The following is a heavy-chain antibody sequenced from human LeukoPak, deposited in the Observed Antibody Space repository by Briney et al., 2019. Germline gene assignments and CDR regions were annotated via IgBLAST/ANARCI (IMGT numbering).Heavy chain of an antibody. D-gene: IGHD6-6*01. V-gene: IGHV3-48*01. CDR2: ISSFSSTI. CDR1: GFTFSSYG. Sequence: GGSLRLSCAASGFTFSSYGMNWVRQTPGEGLEWVSYISSFSSTISYADSVKGRFSISRDNAKNSLYLQMNSLRAEDTAVYYCARGGATRPDYWGQGTLVTVSS. J-gene: IGHJ4*02. CDR3: ARGGATRPDY.